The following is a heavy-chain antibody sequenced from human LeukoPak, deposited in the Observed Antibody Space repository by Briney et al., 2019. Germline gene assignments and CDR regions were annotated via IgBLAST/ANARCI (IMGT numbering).Heavy chain of an antibody. CDR1: GFTFDDND. CDR3: ARAGPYWELDY. Sequence: PGRSLRLSCAASGFTFDDNDMHWARQAPGEGLEWVSGISWNRGSIAYADSVKGRFTISRDNAKNSLYLHMNSLRAEDTALYYCARAGPYWELDYWGQGTLVTVSS. CDR2: ISWNRGSI. D-gene: IGHD1-26*01. V-gene: IGHV3-9*01. J-gene: IGHJ4*02.